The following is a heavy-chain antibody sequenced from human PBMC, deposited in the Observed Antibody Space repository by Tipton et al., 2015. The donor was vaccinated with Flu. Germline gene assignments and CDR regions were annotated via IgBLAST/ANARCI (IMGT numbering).Heavy chain of an antibody. Sequence: QLVQSGAEVKKPGASVKVSCKASGYTFTSYDINWVRQATGQGLEWMGWMNPNSGNTGYAQKFQGRVTMTRNTSISTAYMELSSLRSEDTAGYYCAVAAAEAGDWYFDLWGRGPLVTVSS. CDR3: AVAAAEAGDWYFDL. CDR2: MNPNSGNT. D-gene: IGHD6-13*01. V-gene: IGHV1-8*01. CDR1: GYTFTSYD. J-gene: IGHJ2*01.